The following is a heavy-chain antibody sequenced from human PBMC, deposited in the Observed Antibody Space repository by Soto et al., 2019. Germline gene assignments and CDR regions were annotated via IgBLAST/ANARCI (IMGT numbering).Heavy chain of an antibody. J-gene: IGHJ4*02. CDR2: ISSDGSSI. D-gene: IGHD1-1*01. V-gene: IGHV3-74*01. CDR3: VTPLFTGVGFDY. Sequence: GGSLRLSCEASGFTFSYYWMHWVRQAPGKGLVWVSRISSDGSSITYADSVKGRFTISRDNAKNTLYLQMNSLRAEDTAVYYCVTPLFTGVGFDYWGQGTLVTVSS. CDR1: GFTFSYYW.